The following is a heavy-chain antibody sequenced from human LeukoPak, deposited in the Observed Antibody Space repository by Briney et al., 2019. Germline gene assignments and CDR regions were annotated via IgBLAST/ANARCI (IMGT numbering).Heavy chain of an antibody. CDR1: GFTFSSYE. V-gene: IGHV3-48*03. CDR3: ARCSGGYYFDY. J-gene: IGHJ4*02. CDR2: ISSVGTTI. Sequence: GGSLRLSCAASGFTFSSYEMNWVRQAPGKGLEWVSYISSVGTTIYYADSVKSRFTISRDNAKNSLYLQMNSLRAEDTAIYYCARCSGGYYFDYWGQGTLVTVSS. D-gene: IGHD2-15*01.